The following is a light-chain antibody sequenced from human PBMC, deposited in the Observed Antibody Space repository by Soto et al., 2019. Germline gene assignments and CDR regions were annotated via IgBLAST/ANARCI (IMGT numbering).Light chain of an antibody. J-gene: IGLJ1*01. Sequence: QSVLTQPASVSGSPGQSITISCTGTSSDVGGYNYVSWYQQHPGKAPKLMIYEVRNRPSGVSTRFSGSKSGNTASLTISGLQAEDEADYYCSSYTSSSTLVFGTGTQLTVL. CDR2: EVR. CDR1: SSDVGGYNY. V-gene: IGLV2-14*01. CDR3: SSYTSSSTLV.